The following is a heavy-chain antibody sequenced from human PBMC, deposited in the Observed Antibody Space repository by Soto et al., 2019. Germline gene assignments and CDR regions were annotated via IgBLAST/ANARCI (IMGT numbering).Heavy chain of an antibody. Sequence: QVQLVESGGGVVQPGRSLRLSCAASGFTFSSYGMHWVRQAPGKGLEWVAVISYDGSNKYYADSVKGRFTISRDNSKNTLYLQMNSLSAEDTAVYYCGKDENGYSYYYGMDVWGHGTTVTVSS. D-gene: IGHD6-13*01. V-gene: IGHV3-30*18. CDR1: GFTFSSYG. CDR2: ISYDGSNK. J-gene: IGHJ6*02. CDR3: GKDENGYSYYYGMDV.